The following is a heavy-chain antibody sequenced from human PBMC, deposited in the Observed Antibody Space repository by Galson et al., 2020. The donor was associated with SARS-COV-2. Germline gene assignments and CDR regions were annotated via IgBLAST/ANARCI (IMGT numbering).Heavy chain of an antibody. CDR3: ASRTSSSSDY. Sequence: GESLKISCAASGFTFSSYSMNWVRQAPGKGLEWVSYISSSSSTIYYADSVKGRFTISRDNAKNSLYLQMNSLRAEDTAVYYCASRTSSSSDYWGQGTLVTVSS. CDR2: ISSSSSTI. V-gene: IGHV3-48*04. CDR1: GFTFSSYS. J-gene: IGHJ4*02. D-gene: IGHD6-13*01.